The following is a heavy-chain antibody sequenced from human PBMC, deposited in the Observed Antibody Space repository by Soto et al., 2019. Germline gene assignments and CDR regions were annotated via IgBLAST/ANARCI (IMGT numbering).Heavy chain of an antibody. CDR3: VTNRLV. V-gene: IGHV3-15*01. CDR2: IKSKTDGGTT. D-gene: IGHD2-2*01. J-gene: IGHJ4*02. CDR1: GFTFTNAW. Sequence: EVQLVESGGGLVKPGGSLRLSCAASGFTFTNAWMNWVRQAPGKGLESIGRIKSKTDGGTTDDTAPVKGRFMLSRDDSKTTLFLQMSSLQIEDTAVYYCVTNRLVWGQGTLVTVFS.